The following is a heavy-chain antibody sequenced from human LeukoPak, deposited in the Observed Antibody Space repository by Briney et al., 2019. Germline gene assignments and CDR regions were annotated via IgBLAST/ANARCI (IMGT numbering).Heavy chain of an antibody. D-gene: IGHD5-18*01. CDR2: IYPGDSDT. J-gene: IGHJ6*03. Sequence: GESLKISCKGSGYSFTSYWIGWVRQIPGKGLEWMGIIYPGDSDTRYSPSFQGQVTISADKSISTAYLQWRSLKASDTAMYYCARIPGYSYGYLYYYYMDVWGKGTTVTVSS. V-gene: IGHV5-51*01. CDR3: ARIPGYSYGYLYYYYMDV. CDR1: GYSFTSYW.